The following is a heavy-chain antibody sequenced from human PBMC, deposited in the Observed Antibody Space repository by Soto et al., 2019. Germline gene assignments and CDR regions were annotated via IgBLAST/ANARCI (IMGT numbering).Heavy chain of an antibody. CDR3: ARGDLTPYLSRINYYYYGMDV. D-gene: IGHD2-15*01. Sequence: SETLSLTCTVSGGSISSYYWSWIRQPPGKGLEWIGYIYYSGSTNYNPSLKSRVTISVDTSKNQFSLKLSSVTAADTAVHYCARGDLTPYLSRINYYYYGMDVWGQGTTVTVSS. V-gene: IGHV4-59*01. J-gene: IGHJ6*02. CDR1: GGSISSYY. CDR2: IYYSGST.